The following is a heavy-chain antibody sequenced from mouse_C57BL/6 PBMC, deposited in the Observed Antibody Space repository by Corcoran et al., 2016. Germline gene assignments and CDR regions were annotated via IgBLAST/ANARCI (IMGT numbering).Heavy chain of an antibody. V-gene: IGHV9-3*01. Sequence: QIQLVQSGPELKKPGETVKISCKASGYTFTTYGMSWVKQAPGKGLKWMGWINTYSGVPTYADDFKGRFAFSLETSASTAYLQINNLKNEDTATYFCATGTRFYFWGQGTTLTVSS. CDR2: INTYSGVP. CDR3: ATGTRFYF. CDR1: GYTFTTYG. J-gene: IGHJ2*01. D-gene: IGHD4-1*01.